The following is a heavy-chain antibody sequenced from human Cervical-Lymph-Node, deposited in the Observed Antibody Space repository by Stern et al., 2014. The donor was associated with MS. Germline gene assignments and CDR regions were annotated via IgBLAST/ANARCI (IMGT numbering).Heavy chain of an antibody. Sequence: QVQLVESGGGVVQPGRSLRLSCAASGFTFSNYAMHWVRQAPGKGLEWLTVISYNGTKKYYADSVKGRFTISRDNSERTVYLQLDSVTDDDAGLYYCARVSAGAGTWFEHWGQGTLVTVSS. CDR1: GFTFSNYA. J-gene: IGHJ5*02. V-gene: IGHV3-30*14. CDR2: ISYNGTKK. D-gene: IGHD6-13*01. CDR3: ARVSAGAGTWFEH.